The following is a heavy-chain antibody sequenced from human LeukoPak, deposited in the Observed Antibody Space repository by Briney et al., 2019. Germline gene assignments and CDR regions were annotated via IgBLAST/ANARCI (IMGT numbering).Heavy chain of an antibody. CDR1: GYSISSGYY. Sequence: SETLSLTCTVSGYSISSGYYWGWIRQPPGKGLEWIGSIYHSGSTYYNPSLKSRVTISVDTSKNQFSLKLSSVTAADTAVYYCATAMDYYGSGSYYVWFDPWGQGTLVTVSS. D-gene: IGHD3-10*01. V-gene: IGHV4-38-2*02. CDR2: IYHSGST. CDR3: ATAMDYYGSGSYYVWFDP. J-gene: IGHJ5*02.